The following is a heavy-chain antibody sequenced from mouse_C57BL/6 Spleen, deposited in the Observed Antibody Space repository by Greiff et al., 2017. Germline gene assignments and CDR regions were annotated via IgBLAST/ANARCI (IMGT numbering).Heavy chain of an antibody. CDR1: GYTFTDYE. CDR3: TRGSGYLFAY. Sequence: QVQLQQSGAELVRPGASVTLSCKASGYTFTDYEMHWVKQTPVHGLEWIGAIDPETGGTAYNQKFKGKAILTADKSSSTAYMELRSLTSEDSAVYYCTRGSGYLFAYWGQGTLVTVSA. D-gene: IGHD3-2*02. V-gene: IGHV1-15*01. J-gene: IGHJ3*01. CDR2: IDPETGGT.